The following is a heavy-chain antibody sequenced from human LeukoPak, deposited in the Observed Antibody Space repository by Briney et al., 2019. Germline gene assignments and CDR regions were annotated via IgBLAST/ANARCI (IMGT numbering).Heavy chain of an antibody. Sequence: GSLRLSCASSGFTLSNYSMNWVRQAPGKGLEWVSSITGSSDFIYYADSLKRRLTISRDNAENSLYLQMNSLRAEDTGVYYCARDFAGGYYRDAFDMWGQGTMVTVSS. CDR2: ITGSSDFI. D-gene: IGHD3-10*01. CDR3: ARDFAGGYYRDAFDM. V-gene: IGHV3-21*01. J-gene: IGHJ3*02. CDR1: GFTLSNYS.